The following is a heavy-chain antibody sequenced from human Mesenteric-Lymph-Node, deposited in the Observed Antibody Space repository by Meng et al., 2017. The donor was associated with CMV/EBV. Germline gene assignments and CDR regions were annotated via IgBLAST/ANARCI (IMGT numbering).Heavy chain of an antibody. CDR3: ASTNYYDSSGYYDAFDI. Sequence: SETLSLTCTVSGYSISSSSYYWGWIRQPPGKGLEWIGSIYYSGSTYYNPSLKSRVTISVDTSKNQFSLKLSSVTAADTAVYYCASTNYYDSSGYYDAFDIWGQGTMVTVSS. J-gene: IGHJ3*02. CDR1: GYSISSSSYY. D-gene: IGHD3-22*01. V-gene: IGHV4-39*01. CDR2: IYYSGST.